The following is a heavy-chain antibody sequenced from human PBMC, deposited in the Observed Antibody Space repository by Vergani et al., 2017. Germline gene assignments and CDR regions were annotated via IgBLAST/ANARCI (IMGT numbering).Heavy chain of an antibody. CDR2: IYSGGST. V-gene: IGHV3-66*01. CDR1: GFTASSNY. CDR3: ARGGKGGYNSATDY. Sequence: EVQLVESGGGLVQPGGSLRLSCAASGFTASSNYMSWVRQAPGKGLEWVSVIYSGGSTSSADSVKGRFTISRDNSKNTLYLQMNSLRAEDTAVYYCARGGKGGYNSATDYWGQGTLVTVSS. D-gene: IGHD5-24*01. J-gene: IGHJ4*02.